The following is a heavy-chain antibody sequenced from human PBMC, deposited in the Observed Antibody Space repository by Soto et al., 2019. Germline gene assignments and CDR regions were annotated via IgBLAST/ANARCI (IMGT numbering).Heavy chain of an antibody. J-gene: IGHJ5*02. V-gene: IGHV5-51*01. CDR3: ARHNRYSSTWFEGWFDP. Sequence: GESLKISCQGSGYSFTNYWVGWVRQIPGRGLEWMGIIHPGDSDTRYSPFFQGQVTISADKSISTAYLQWSSLKASDTAMYYCARHNRYSSTWFEGWFDPWAQGTLVIVSS. CDR2: IHPGDSDT. D-gene: IGHD6-13*01. CDR1: GYSFTNYW.